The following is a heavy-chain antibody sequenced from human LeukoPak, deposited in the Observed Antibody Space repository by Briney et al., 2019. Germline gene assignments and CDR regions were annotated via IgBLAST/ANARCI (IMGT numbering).Heavy chain of an antibody. D-gene: IGHD1-1*01. CDR1: GGSINSSNYY. J-gene: IGHJ4*02. V-gene: IGHV4-39*07. CDR3: ARDRGHWNRGLFDY. Sequence: SETLSLTCSVSGGSINSSNYYWGWIRQPPGKGLEWIGNIYSSRRTYYNPSLKSRVTISLDTSKNQFSLKLSSVTAADTAVYYRARDRGHWNRGLFDYWGQGTLVTVSS. CDR2: IYSSRRT.